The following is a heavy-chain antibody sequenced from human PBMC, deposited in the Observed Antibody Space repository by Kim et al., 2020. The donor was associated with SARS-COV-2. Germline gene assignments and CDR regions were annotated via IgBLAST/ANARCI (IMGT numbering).Heavy chain of an antibody. Sequence: ASVKVSCKASGYIFTKHNFHWVRQAPGQGLGWMGWVYVLNGNTEYSQKFQGRVTITRDISARTAYMELSSLRPEDTAVYYCVRDDEDWSGDPWGQGTLVTVSS. J-gene: IGHJ5*02. CDR2: VYVLNGNT. CDR1: GYIFTKHN. CDR3: VRDDEDWSGDP. D-gene: IGHD3-9*01. V-gene: IGHV1-3*01.